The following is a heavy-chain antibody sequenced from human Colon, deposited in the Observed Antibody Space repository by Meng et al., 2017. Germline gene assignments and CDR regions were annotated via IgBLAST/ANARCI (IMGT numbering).Heavy chain of an antibody. CDR2: IIPVFATT. J-gene: IGHJ5*01. Sequence: SVKVSCKASGGTFSNYAITWVRQAPGQGLEWVGEIIPVFATTNYAQRFQGRLTITTDESTTTAYIDLSSLRSDDTAVYYCARVPSGTGWFDSWGQGTLVTVSS. V-gene: IGHV1-69*05. D-gene: IGHD3-10*01. CDR1: GGTFSNYA. CDR3: ARVPSGTGWFDS.